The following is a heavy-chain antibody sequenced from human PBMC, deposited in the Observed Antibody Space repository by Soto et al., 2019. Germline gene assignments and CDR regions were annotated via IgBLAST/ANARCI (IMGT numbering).Heavy chain of an antibody. Sequence: GGSLRLSCAASGFTFSSYSMNWVRQAPGKGLKGVSSISSSSSYIYYADSVKGRFTISRDNAKNSLYLQMNSLRAEDTAVYYCAREGPVATITTTQNAFYYYYGMDVWGQGTTVTVSS. D-gene: IGHD5-12*01. CDR2: ISSSSSYI. CDR3: AREGPVATITTTQNAFYYYYGMDV. CDR1: GFTFSSYS. V-gene: IGHV3-21*01. J-gene: IGHJ6*02.